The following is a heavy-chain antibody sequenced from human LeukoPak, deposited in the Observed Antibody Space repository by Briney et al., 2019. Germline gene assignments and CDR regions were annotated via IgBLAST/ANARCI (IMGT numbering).Heavy chain of an antibody. D-gene: IGHD3-16*01. Sequence: GRSLRLSCAASGFTFSSYGMHWVRQAPGKGLEWVAVIWYDGSNKYYADSVKGRVTISRDNSMNTLYMQMNSLRSEDAAVYSCARDSQGALGYWGQGTLVTVSS. V-gene: IGHV3-33*01. CDR2: IWYDGSNK. CDR1: GFTFSSYG. J-gene: IGHJ4*02. CDR3: ARDSQGALGY.